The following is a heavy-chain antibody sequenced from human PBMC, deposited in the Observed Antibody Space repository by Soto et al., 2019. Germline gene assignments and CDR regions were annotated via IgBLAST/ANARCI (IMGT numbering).Heavy chain of an antibody. D-gene: IGHD3-16*01. CDR3: ARDWAFGY. CDR2: LNPSGDSI. J-gene: IGHJ4*01. CDR1: GCSFSSYY. V-gene: IGHV1-46*01. Sequence: SVKVSCTASGCSFSSYYMPWVGPAPGRGLEWMGVLNPSGDSITYAQKFQGRVTMTKDTSTSTLFMEVSSLRSEDTAVYFCARDWAFGYWG.